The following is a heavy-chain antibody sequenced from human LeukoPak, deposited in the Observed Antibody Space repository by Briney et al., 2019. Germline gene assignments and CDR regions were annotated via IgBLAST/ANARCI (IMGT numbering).Heavy chain of an antibody. J-gene: IGHJ4*02. CDR1: GFTFSDHY. CDR2: IRKKADSYTT. D-gene: IGHD3-10*01. Sequence: GGSLRLSCAASGFTFSDHYMDWVRQAPGKGLEWVGSIRKKADSYTTDYAASAKGRFTISRDDSKNSLYLQMNSLETEDTAVYYCTRAEVRGTYYYFDYWGQGTLVTVSS. V-gene: IGHV3-72*01. CDR3: TRAEVRGTYYYFDY.